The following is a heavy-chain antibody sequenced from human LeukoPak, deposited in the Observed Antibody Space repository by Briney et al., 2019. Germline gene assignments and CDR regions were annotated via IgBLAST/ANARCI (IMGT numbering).Heavy chain of an antibody. CDR1: GGSISSGGEY. J-gene: IGHJ5*02. CDR3: AREGTPYNWFDP. V-gene: IGHV4-31*03. CDR2: ISYSGST. Sequence: SETLSLTGTVSGGSISSGGEYWSWIRQHPGKGLEWIGYISYSGSTDYNPSLKSRVSISVDMSKNHFSLKLSSVTAADTAVYYCAREGTPYNWFDPWGQGTLVTVSS.